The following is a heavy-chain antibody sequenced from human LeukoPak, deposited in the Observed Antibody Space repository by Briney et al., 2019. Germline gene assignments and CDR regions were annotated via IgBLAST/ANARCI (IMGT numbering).Heavy chain of an antibody. V-gene: IGHV3-74*01. CDR2: INSDGSST. CDR3: ARVPFYGSSPTLPDY. CDR1: GFTFSSYW. D-gene: IGHD6-6*01. Sequence: GGSLRLSCAASGFTFSSYWMHWVRQAPGKGLVWVSRINSDGSSTSYADSVKGRFTISRDNAKNTLYLQMNSLRAEDTAVYYCARVPFYGSSPTLPDYWGQGTLVTVSS. J-gene: IGHJ4*02.